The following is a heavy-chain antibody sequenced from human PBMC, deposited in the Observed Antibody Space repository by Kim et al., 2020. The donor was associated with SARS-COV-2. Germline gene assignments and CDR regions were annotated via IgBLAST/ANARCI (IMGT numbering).Heavy chain of an antibody. CDR1: GSTFSSYA. V-gene: IGHV3-30-3*01. Sequence: GGSLRLSCAASGSTFSSYAMHWVRQAPGKGLEWVAVISYDGSNKYYADSVKGRFTISRDNSKNTLYLQMNSLRAEDTAVYYCARDPREYYYGSVNWFDPWGQGTLVTVSS. CDR3: ARDPREYYYGSVNWFDP. CDR2: ISYDGSNK. D-gene: IGHD3-10*01. J-gene: IGHJ5*02.